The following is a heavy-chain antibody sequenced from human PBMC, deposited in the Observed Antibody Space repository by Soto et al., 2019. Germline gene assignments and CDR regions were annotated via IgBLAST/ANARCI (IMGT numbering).Heavy chain of an antibody. V-gene: IGHV3-23*01. CDR2: MSGSSGNT. CDR1: GFIFSDYA. Sequence: GGSLRLSCAGSGFIFSDYAMTWVRQAQGKGLQWVSSMSGSSGNTYYAASVKGRFTMTKDTSINTAFMELSRLRSDDSAMYYCARDRVHDSGSYYPYWGLGTLVTVSS. D-gene: IGHD3-10*01. J-gene: IGHJ4*02. CDR3: ARDRVHDSGSYYPY.